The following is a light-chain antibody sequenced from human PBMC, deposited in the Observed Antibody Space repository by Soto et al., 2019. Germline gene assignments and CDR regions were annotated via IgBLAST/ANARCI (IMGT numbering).Light chain of an antibody. J-gene: IGKJ3*01. CDR2: RAS. Sequence: DIQMTQSPSTLSASVGDRVTITCRASQSIDTWLAWYQQKPGKVPKLLIYRASSLETGVPSRFRGSGSGTEFTLTISSLQPDDFSTYYCQNYDTYSGTFGPGTKVDIK. V-gene: IGKV1-5*03. CDR1: QSIDTW. CDR3: QNYDTYSGT.